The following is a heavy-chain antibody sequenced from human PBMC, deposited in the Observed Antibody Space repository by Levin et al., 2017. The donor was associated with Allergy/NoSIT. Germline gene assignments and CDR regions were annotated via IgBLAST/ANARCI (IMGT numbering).Heavy chain of an antibody. D-gene: IGHD3-22*01. CDR1: GFTFSSYA. J-gene: IGHJ6*02. CDR3: AKYIDSSGYYPAMDGMDV. V-gene: IGHV3-23*01. Sequence: GGSLRLSCAASGFTFSSYAMSWVRQAPGKGLEWVSAISGSGGSTYYADSVKGRFTISRDNSKNTLYLQMNSLRAEDTAVYYCAKYIDSSGYYPAMDGMDVWGQGTTVTVSS. CDR2: ISGSGGST.